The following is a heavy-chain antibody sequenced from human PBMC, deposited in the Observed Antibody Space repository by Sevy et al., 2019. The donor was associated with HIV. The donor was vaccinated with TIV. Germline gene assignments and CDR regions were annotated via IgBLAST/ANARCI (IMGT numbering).Heavy chain of an antibody. D-gene: IGHD3-22*01. J-gene: IGHJ6*02. CDR2: IYPGDSDT. V-gene: IGHV5-51*01. Sequence: GESLKISCEGSGFSFTSYFIAWVRQMPGKGLEWMGVIYPGDSDTRYSPSFQGQVTISADKSISTAFLQWSSRKDSDTAIYYFAGHSPHDYDTSGYYGNYYYYALDVWGQGTTVIVSS. CDR1: GFSFTSYF. CDR3: AGHSPHDYDTSGYYGNYYYYALDV.